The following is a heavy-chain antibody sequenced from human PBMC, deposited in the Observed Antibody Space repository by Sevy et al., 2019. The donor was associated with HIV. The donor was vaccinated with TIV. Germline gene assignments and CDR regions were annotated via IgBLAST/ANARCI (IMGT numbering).Heavy chain of an antibody. CDR3: VIEIESGGANF. CDR1: GLILRDRA. Sequence: GGSLRLSCTASGLILRDRAMHWVRQTPGKGLEGVSGMTMYSGSEDYADFVKGRFTIYRDNAKNSLNLQMDSLTLEDTALYYCVIEIESGGANFWGQGTLVTVSS. J-gene: IGHJ1*01. V-gene: IGHV3-9*01. CDR2: MTMYSGSE. D-gene: IGHD2-21*01.